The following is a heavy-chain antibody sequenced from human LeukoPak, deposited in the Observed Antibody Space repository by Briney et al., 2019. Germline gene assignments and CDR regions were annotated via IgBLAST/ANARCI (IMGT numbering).Heavy chain of an antibody. V-gene: IGHV1-69*13. CDR2: IIPIFGTA. Sequence: SVKVSCKASGGTFSSYAISWVRQAPGQGLEWMGGIIPIFGTANYAQKFHGRVTITADESTSTAYMELSSLRSEDTAVYYCAGTTYYSDSSGYFDYWGQGTLVTVSS. D-gene: IGHD3-22*01. J-gene: IGHJ4*02. CDR3: AGTTYYSDSSGYFDY. CDR1: GGTFSSYA.